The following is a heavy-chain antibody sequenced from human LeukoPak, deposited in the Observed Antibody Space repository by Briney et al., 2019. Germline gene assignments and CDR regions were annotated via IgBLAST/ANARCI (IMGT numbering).Heavy chain of an antibody. V-gene: IGHV3-48*03. Sequence: PGGSLRLSCAASGSTFSSYEMNWVRQPPGKGLEWVSYISSSGSTIYYADSVKGRFTISRDNAKNSLYLQMNSLRAEDTAVYYCARTNYDFWSGYYTALDYWGQGTLVTVSS. J-gene: IGHJ4*02. CDR1: GSTFSSYE. CDR2: ISSSGSTI. D-gene: IGHD3-3*01. CDR3: ARTNYDFWSGYYTALDY.